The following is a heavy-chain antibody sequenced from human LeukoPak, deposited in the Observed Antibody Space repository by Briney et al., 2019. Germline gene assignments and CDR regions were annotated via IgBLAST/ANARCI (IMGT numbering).Heavy chain of an antibody. CDR2: IRYDGSNK. V-gene: IGHV3-30*02. CDR3: AKVRSSSWFDAFDI. J-gene: IGHJ3*02. D-gene: IGHD6-13*01. CDR1: GFTFGSYG. Sequence: GGSLRLSCAASGFTFGSYGMHWVRQAPGKGLEWVAFIRYDGSNKYYADSVKGRFTISRDNSKNTLYLQMNSLRAEDTAVYYCAKVRSSSWFDAFDIWGQGTMVTVSS.